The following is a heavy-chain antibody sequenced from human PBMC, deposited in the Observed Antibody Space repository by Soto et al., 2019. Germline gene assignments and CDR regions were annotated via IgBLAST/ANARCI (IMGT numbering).Heavy chain of an antibody. CDR2: IYPGDHET. D-gene: IGHD6-13*01. V-gene: IGHV5-51*01. CDR3: ARSPRSSPYFDY. CDR1: GYTFSNFW. Sequence: PGESLKISCQCSGYTFSNFWIGWVRQLPGKGLEWMGIIYPGDHETRYSPSFHGKVTISADKSINTAYLQWNSLEASDTAFYFCARSPRSSPYFDYGGQGALVTVSS. J-gene: IGHJ4*02.